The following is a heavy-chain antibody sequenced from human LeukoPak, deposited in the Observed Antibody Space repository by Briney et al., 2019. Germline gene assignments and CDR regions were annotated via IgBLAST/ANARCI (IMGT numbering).Heavy chain of an antibody. CDR3: ARGDILTGYRFDY. J-gene: IGHJ4*02. CDR2: IYYSGST. CDR1: GGSFSGYY. D-gene: IGHD3-9*01. Sequence: SETLSLTCAVYGGSFSGYYWSWIRQPPGKGLEWIGYIYYSGSTNYNPSLKSRVTISVDTSKNQFSLKLSSVTAADTAVYYCARGDILTGYRFDYWGQGTLVTVPS. V-gene: IGHV4-59*01.